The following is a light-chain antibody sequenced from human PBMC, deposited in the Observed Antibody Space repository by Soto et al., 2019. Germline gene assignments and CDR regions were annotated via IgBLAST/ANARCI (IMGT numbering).Light chain of an antibody. Sequence: NFMLTQPHSVSESPGKTVTISCTRSSGSIASNYVQWYQQRPGSAPTTVIYENNQRPSGVPDRFSGSIDSSSNSASLTISGLKTEDEADYYCSLYTSSSTFVFGTGTKVTVL. CDR3: SLYTSSSTFV. V-gene: IGLV6-57*04. CDR2: ENN. J-gene: IGLJ1*01. CDR1: SGSIASNY.